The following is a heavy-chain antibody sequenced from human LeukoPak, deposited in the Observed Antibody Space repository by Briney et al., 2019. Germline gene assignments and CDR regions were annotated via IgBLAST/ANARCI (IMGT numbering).Heavy chain of an antibody. V-gene: IGHV4-59*01. CDR1: GXSISSYY. D-gene: IGHD3-10*01. J-gene: IGHJ4*02. CDR2: IYYSGST. CDR3: ARDKRPYYYGSGSYYTGVYYFDY. Sequence: SETLSLTCTVSGXSISSYYWSWIRQPPGKGLEWIGYIYYSGSTNYNPSLKSRVTISVDTSKNQFSLKLSSVTAADTAVYYCARDKRPYYYGSGSYYTGVYYFDYWGQGTLVTVSS.